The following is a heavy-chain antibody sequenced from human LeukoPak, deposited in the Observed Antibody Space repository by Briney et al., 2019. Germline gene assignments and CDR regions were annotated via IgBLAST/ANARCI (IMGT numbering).Heavy chain of an antibody. CDR2: ISGSGGST. Sequence: GGSLRLSCAASGFTFSSYAMSWVRQAPGKGLEWVSAISGSGGSTYYADSVKGRFTISRDNSKNTLYLQMNSLRAEDTAVYYCAKDLLPNPGIAVAGSFDYWGQGTLVTVSS. D-gene: IGHD6-19*01. J-gene: IGHJ4*02. CDR3: AKDLLPNPGIAVAGSFDY. CDR1: GFTFSSYA. V-gene: IGHV3-23*01.